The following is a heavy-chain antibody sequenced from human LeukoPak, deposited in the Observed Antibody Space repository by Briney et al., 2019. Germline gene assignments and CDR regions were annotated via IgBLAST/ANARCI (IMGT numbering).Heavy chain of an antibody. V-gene: IGHV3-64D*06. CDR2: ISSIGGST. CDR3: VKENSENYYGGGDY. CDR1: GFTFSSYA. Sequence: PGGSLRLSCSASGFTFSSYAMHWVRQAPGKGLEYVSAISSIGGSTYYADSVKGRFTISRDNSKNTLYLQISALRAEDTAVYYCVKENSENYYGGGDYWGQGTLVTVSS. J-gene: IGHJ4*02. D-gene: IGHD1-26*01.